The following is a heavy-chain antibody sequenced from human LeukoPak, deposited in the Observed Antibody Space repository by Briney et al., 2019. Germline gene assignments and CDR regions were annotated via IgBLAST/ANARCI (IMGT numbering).Heavy chain of an antibody. Sequence: SETLSLTCTVSGGSISSYYWSWIRQPAGKGLEWIGRIYTSGSTNYNPSLTSRVTMSVDTSKNQLSLKLSSVTAADTAVYYCARDGDSYGYAYWGQGTLVTVSS. CDR2: IYTSGST. CDR1: GGSISSYY. V-gene: IGHV4-4*07. CDR3: ARDGDSYGYAY. D-gene: IGHD5-18*01. J-gene: IGHJ4*02.